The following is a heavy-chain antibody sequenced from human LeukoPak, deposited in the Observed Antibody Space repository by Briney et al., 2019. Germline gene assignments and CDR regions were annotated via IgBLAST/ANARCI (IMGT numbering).Heavy chain of an antibody. Sequence: PGGSLRLSCAASGFTFSSYAMHWVRQAPGKGLEWVAVISYDGSNKYYADSVKGRFTISRDNSKNTLYLQMNSLRAEDTAVYYCARDGSSSGSPFDYWGQGTLVTVSS. J-gene: IGHJ4*02. CDR1: GFTFSSYA. CDR3: ARDGSSSGSPFDY. D-gene: IGHD3-22*01. CDR2: ISYDGSNK. V-gene: IGHV3-30*04.